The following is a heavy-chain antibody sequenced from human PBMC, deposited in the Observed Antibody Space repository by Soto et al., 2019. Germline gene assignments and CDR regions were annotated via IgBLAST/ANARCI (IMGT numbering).Heavy chain of an antibody. D-gene: IGHD5-12*01. J-gene: IGHJ4*02. V-gene: IGHV3-53*01. CDR2: IYSGGST. Sequence: GGSLRLSCAASGFTVSSNYMSWVRQAPGKGLEWVSVIYSGGSTYYADSVKGRFTISRDNSKNTLYLQMNSLRAEDTAVYYCARASGYDLTYYFDYWGQGTLVTVSS. CDR1: GFTVSSNY. CDR3: ARASGYDLTYYFDY.